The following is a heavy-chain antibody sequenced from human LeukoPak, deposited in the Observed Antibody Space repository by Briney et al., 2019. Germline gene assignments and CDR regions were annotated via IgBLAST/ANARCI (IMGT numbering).Heavy chain of an antibody. Sequence: SETLSLTCAVYGGSLSGYNWSWIRQPPGKGLEWIGETSPSGSTNYNPSLRSRVTISVDTSKNQFSLRLSSATAADTAVYYCARNHYDRSGFTFDPWGQGTLVTASS. CDR2: TSPSGST. CDR3: ARNHYDRSGFTFDP. J-gene: IGHJ5*02. CDR1: GGSLSGYN. V-gene: IGHV4-34*01. D-gene: IGHD3-22*01.